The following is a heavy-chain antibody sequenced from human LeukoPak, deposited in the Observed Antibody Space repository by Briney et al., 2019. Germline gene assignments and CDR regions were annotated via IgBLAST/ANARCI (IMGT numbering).Heavy chain of an antibody. D-gene: IGHD6-13*01. J-gene: IGHJ6*03. Sequence: PGGSLRLSCAASGFTFSSYAMHWVRQAPGKGLEWVAVISYDGSNKYYADSVKGRFTISRDNSKNTLYLQMNSLRAEDTAVYYCARDAGYSSSWSRRDYYYYYMDVWGKGTTVTVSS. CDR2: ISYDGSNK. V-gene: IGHV3-30*04. CDR1: GFTFSSYA. CDR3: ARDAGYSSSWSRRDYYYYYMDV.